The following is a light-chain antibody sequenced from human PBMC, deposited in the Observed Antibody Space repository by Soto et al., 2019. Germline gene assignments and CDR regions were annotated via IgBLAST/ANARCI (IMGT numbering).Light chain of an antibody. Sequence: QAVVTQPPSVSGAPGQTVTISCTGSSSNIGAVYDVHWYQQFPGTAPKRLIYGTHNRPSGVPDRFSASKSGTSASLAITGLQAEDEADYYCQSYDSSLRGYVFGTGTKLTVL. V-gene: IGLV1-40*01. CDR2: GTH. CDR1: SSNIGAVYD. J-gene: IGLJ1*01. CDR3: QSYDSSLRGYV.